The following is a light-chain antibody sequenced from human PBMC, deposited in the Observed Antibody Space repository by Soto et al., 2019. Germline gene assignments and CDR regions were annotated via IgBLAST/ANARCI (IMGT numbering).Light chain of an antibody. V-gene: IGKV3-11*01. CDR2: DAS. Sequence: EIVLTQSPATLSLSPGERAALSCRASQSVGSDLAWYQQKPGQAPRFLMYDASNRATGIPARFSGSASGTDFTLTISSLQSGDFAVYYCQQYEKWPPSITFGQGTRLEIK. CDR3: QQYEKWPPSIT. J-gene: IGKJ5*01. CDR1: QSVGSD.